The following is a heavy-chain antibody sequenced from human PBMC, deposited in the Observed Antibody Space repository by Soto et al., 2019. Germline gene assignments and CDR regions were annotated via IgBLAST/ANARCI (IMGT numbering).Heavy chain of an antibody. V-gene: IGHV1-2*04. CDR2: INPNSGGT. D-gene: IGHD2-2*01. Sequence: GASVKVSCKASGYTFTGYYMHWVRQAPGQGLEWMGWINPNSGGTNYAQKFQGWVTMTRDTSISTAYMELSRLRSDDTAVYYCARRSSTSNYGMDVWGQGTTVTVSS. CDR3: ARRSSTSNYGMDV. J-gene: IGHJ6*02. CDR1: GYTFTGYY.